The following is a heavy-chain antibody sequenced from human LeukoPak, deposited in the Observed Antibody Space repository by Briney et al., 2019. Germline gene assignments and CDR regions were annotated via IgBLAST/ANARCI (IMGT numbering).Heavy chain of an antibody. J-gene: IGHJ4*02. Sequence: GGSLRPSCAASGFTFSSYSMNWVRQAPGKGLEWVSYISSSSSTIYYADSVKGRFTISRDNAKNSLYLQMNSLRAEDTAVYYCARDPAPAATYLDYWGQGTLVTVSS. CDR1: GFTFSSYS. D-gene: IGHD2-2*01. V-gene: IGHV3-48*04. CDR2: ISSSSSTI. CDR3: ARDPAPAATYLDY.